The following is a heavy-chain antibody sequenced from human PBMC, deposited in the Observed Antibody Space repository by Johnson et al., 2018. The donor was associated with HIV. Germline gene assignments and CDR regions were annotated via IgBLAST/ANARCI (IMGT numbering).Heavy chain of an antibody. J-gene: IGHJ3*02. V-gene: IGHV3-74*01. CDR1: EFTFSYYC. Sequence: VQLVESGGGVVQPGRSLRLSCAASEFTFSYYCMHWVRQAPRKWPVWVSHIHTDCRRTTYADSVKGRFTIPRDNAKNRVYLQMNSLRADDTAVYYCAREGGATIFGVTDAFDIWGQGTMVSVS. D-gene: IGHD3-3*01. CDR2: IHTDCRRT. CDR3: AREGGATIFGVTDAFDI.